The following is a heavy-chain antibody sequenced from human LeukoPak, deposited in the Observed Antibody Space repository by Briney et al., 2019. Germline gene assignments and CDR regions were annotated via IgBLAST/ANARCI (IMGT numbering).Heavy chain of an antibody. CDR3: ARFSPFNRDGYNYIDY. V-gene: IGHV1-3*01. CDR2: INAGNGNT. Sequence: ASVKVSCKASGYTFTSYAMHWVRQAPGQRLEWMGWINAGNGNTKYSQKFQGRVTITRDTSASTAYMELSSLRSEDTAAYYCARFSPFNRDGYNYIDYWGQGTLVTVSS. J-gene: IGHJ4*02. CDR1: GYTFTSYA. D-gene: IGHD5-24*01.